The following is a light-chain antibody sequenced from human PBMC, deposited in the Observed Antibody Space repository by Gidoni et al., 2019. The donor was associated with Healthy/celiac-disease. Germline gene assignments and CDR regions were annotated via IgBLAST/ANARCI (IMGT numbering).Light chain of an antibody. CDR1: QSISSY. V-gene: IGKV1-39*01. J-gene: IGKJ1*01. CDR3: QQRYSTPPT. Sequence: GDRVTITCRASQSISSYLNWYQQQPGKAPRLLIYDASSLQSGVPSTFSGSGSGTALTLTISSLQPEDFATYYCQQRYSTPPTFGQGTKVEIK. CDR2: DAS.